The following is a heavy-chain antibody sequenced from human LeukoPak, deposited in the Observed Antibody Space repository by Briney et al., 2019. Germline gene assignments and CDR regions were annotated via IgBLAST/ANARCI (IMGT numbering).Heavy chain of an antibody. Sequence: ASVKVSCKASGYIFTGYYMHWVRQAPGQGLEWMGWINPNSGDTNYAQKFQGRVTMTRNTSVSTAYMELSRLRSDDTAVYYCARDYDASGSYHNWFDPWGQGTLVTVSS. CDR3: ARDYDASGSYHNWFDP. V-gene: IGHV1-2*02. J-gene: IGHJ5*02. CDR2: INPNSGDT. D-gene: IGHD3-10*01. CDR1: GYIFTGYY.